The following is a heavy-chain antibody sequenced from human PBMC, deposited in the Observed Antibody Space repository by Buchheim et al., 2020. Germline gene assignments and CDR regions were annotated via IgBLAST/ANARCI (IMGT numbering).Heavy chain of an antibody. Sequence: QVQLQQWGAGLLKPSETLSITFAVFGGSFSGFYWSWIRQPPGKGLEWFGEINHSGSTNYNPSLKSRVTLQVDTYKNQFSLKLRSVTAADTAVYYCARGHPGWFLDWGQGTL. D-gene: IGHD2-15*01. J-gene: IGHJ4*02. CDR2: INHSGST. CDR3: ARGHPGWFLD. V-gene: IGHV4-34*01. CDR1: GGSFSGFY.